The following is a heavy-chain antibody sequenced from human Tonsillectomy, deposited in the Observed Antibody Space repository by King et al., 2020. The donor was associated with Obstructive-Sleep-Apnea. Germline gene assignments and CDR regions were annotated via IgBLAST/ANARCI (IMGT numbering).Heavy chain of an antibody. J-gene: IGHJ3*02. D-gene: IGHD3-9*01. CDR2: IIPILGIA. CDR3: AGGLTRHAFDI. CDR1: GGTFSSYA. Sequence: VQLVQSGAEVKKPGSSVKVSCKASGGTFSSYAISWVRQAPGQGLEWMGGIIPILGIATYAQKFQCRVTITADKSTSTAYMELSSLRSEDTAVYYGAGGLTRHAFDIWGQGTMVTVSS. V-gene: IGHV1-69*09.